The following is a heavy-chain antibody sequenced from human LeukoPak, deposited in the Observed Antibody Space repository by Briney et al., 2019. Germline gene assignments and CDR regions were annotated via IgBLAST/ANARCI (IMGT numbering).Heavy chain of an antibody. CDR3: ARCSSSWYEVYWFDP. V-gene: IGHV1-2*02. D-gene: IGHD6-13*01. CDR1: GYTFTGYY. Sequence: GASVKVSCKASGYTFTGYYMHWVRQAPGQGLEWMGWINPNSGGTNYAQKFQGRVTMTRGTSISTAYMELSRLRSDDTAVYYCARCSSSWYEVYWFDPWGQGTLVTVSS. J-gene: IGHJ5*02. CDR2: INPNSGGT.